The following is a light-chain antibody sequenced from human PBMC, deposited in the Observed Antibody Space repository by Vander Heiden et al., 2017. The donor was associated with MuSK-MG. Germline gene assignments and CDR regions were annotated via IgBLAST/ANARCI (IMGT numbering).Light chain of an antibody. J-gene: IGKJ1*01. CDR1: QSVLHSSNNKNY. CDR3: QQDYSIPWT. V-gene: IGKV4-1*01. CDR2: GPS. Sequence: DIVMTQSPDSLAVSLGERATINCKSSQSVLHSSNNKNYLAWFQQKPGQPPKLLIYGPSTRESGVPDRFSGSGSGTDFTLTISSLQAEDVAVYYCQQDYSIPWTFGQGTKVEIK.